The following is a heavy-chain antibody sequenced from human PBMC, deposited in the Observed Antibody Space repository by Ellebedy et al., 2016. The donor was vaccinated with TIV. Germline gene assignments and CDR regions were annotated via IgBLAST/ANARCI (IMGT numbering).Heavy chain of an antibody. V-gene: IGHV3-13*01. CDR2: ITSAGDT. Sequence: GESLKISCAASGFTFSSHDMHWVRQPTGKGLEWVSVITSAGDTYYLRSVKGRFIISRDSAKNSLYLQLNSLRAEDPAVYYCARATSGFDYWGQGALATVSS. CDR1: GFTFSSHD. D-gene: IGHD5-24*01. CDR3: ARATSGFDY. J-gene: IGHJ4*02.